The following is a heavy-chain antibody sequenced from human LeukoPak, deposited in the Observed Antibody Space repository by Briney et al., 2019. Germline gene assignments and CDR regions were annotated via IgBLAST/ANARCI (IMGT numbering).Heavy chain of an antibody. CDR3: ASGHQVVVITTPPSY. CDR1: GFTFNNYA. J-gene: IGHJ4*02. V-gene: IGHV3-23*01. CDR2: MSGNGTST. D-gene: IGHD3-22*01. Sequence: PGGSLRLSCVASGFTFNNYAMSWVRQTPGRGLEWVSAMSGNGTSTYYVDSVKGRFTISRDNSKNTLYLQMNSLRAEDTAVYYCASGHQVVVITTPPSYWGQGTLVTVSS.